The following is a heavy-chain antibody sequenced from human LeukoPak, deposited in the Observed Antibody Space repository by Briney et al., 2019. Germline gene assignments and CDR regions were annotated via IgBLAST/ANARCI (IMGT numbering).Heavy chain of an antibody. CDR1: EFTFSNYG. CDR2: ISTSGGST. CDR3: AKRKGSSGYYYDY. V-gene: IGHV3-23*01. Sequence: GGSLRLSCAASEFTFSNYGMTWVRQAPGKGLEWVSSISTSGGSTYYADSVKGRFTISRDNSKNTLYLQMNSLRAEDTAVYYCAKRKGSSGYYYDYWGQGTLVTVSS. D-gene: IGHD3-22*01. J-gene: IGHJ4*02.